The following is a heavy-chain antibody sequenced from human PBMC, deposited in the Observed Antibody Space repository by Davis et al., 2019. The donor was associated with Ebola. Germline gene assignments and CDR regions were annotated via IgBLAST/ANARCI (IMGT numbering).Heavy chain of an antibody. D-gene: IGHD3-22*01. CDR2: INHSGST. Sequence: SETLSLTCTVSGGSISSSSYYWGWIRQPPGKGLEWIGEINHSGSTNYNPSLKSRVTISVDTSKNQSSLKLSSVTAADTAVYYCASLLTYYYDSSGYTKEYYFDYWGQGTLVTVSS. V-gene: IGHV4-39*01. CDR3: ASLLTYYYDSSGYTKEYYFDY. CDR1: GGSISSSSYY. J-gene: IGHJ4*02.